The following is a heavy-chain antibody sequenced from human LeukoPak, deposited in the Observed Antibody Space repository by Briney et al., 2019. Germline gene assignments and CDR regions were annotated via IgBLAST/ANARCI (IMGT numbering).Heavy chain of an antibody. Sequence: SVKVSCKASGGTFSSYAISWVRQAPGQGLEWMGGIIPIFGTANYAQKFQGRVTITADESTSTAYMELSSLRSEDTAVYYCAVYYYGSGSYLDYWGQGTLVTVSS. J-gene: IGHJ4*02. CDR3: AVYYYGSGSYLDY. D-gene: IGHD3-10*01. CDR2: IIPIFGTA. CDR1: GGTFSSYA. V-gene: IGHV1-69*13.